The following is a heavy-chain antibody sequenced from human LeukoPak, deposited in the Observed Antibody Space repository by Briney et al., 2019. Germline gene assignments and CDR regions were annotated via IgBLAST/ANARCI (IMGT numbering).Heavy chain of an antibody. Sequence: ASVKVSCKASGYTFTSYGISWLRQAPGQGLEWMGWISAYNGNTNYAQKLQGRVTMTTDTSTSTAYMGLRSLRSDDTAVYYCARDRVGATTDGAFDIWGQGTMVTVSS. J-gene: IGHJ3*02. V-gene: IGHV1-18*01. CDR3: ARDRVGATTDGAFDI. D-gene: IGHD1-26*01. CDR1: GYTFTSYG. CDR2: ISAYNGNT.